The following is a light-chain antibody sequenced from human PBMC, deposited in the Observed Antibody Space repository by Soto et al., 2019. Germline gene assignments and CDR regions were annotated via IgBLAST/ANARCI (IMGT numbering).Light chain of an antibody. CDR2: EVS. Sequence: QSALTQPPSASGSPGQSVTISCTGTSSDVGGYNYVSWYQQHPGKAPKLMIYEVSKRPSGVPDRFSGSKSGNTASLTVSGLQAEDEADYYCSSDAGIYVFGTGTKLTVL. J-gene: IGLJ1*01. CDR1: SSDVGGYNY. CDR3: SSDAGIYV. V-gene: IGLV2-8*01.